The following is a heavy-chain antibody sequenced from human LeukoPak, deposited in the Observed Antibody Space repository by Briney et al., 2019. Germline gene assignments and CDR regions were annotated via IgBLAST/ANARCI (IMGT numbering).Heavy chain of an antibody. D-gene: IGHD3-10*01. J-gene: IGHJ4*02. Sequence: SETLSLTCAVYGGSFSGFYWSWIRQPPGKGLEWIGEINHSGSTNYNPSLNSRVTISVDTSKNQFSLKLSSVTAADTAVYYCAGGRIWFGDLSSFDYWGQGTLVTVSS. CDR3: AGGRIWFGDLSSFDY. CDR2: INHSGST. CDR1: GGSFSGFY. V-gene: IGHV4-34*01.